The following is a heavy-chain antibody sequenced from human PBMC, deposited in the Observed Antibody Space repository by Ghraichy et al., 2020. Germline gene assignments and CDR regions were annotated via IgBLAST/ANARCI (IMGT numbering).Heavy chain of an antibody. Sequence: GGSLRLSCAASGFTFSSYAMSWVRQAPGKGLEWVSAISGSGGSTYYADSVKGRFTISRDNSKNTLYLQMNSLRAEDTAVYYCAKGPIGFGEPHMGPHYYYYYGMDVWGQGTTVTVSS. D-gene: IGHD3-10*01. V-gene: IGHV3-23*01. J-gene: IGHJ6*02. CDR3: AKGPIGFGEPHMGPHYYYYYGMDV. CDR2: ISGSGGST. CDR1: GFTFSSYA.